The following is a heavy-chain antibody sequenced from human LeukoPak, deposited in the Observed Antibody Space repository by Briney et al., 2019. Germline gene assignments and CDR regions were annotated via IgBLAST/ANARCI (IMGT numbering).Heavy chain of an antibody. Sequence: GGSLRLSCSASGLTFSSCAMHWVRQAPGKGLEYGSDINDNGGTTHYGDSVKGRLTISRDNSKNTLYLQMSRLRAEDTAVYYCVKDLSGTYSFDYWGQGTLVTVSS. CDR3: VKDLSGTYSFDY. CDR2: INDNGGTT. V-gene: IGHV3-64D*06. D-gene: IGHD1-26*01. CDR1: GLTFSSCA. J-gene: IGHJ4*02.